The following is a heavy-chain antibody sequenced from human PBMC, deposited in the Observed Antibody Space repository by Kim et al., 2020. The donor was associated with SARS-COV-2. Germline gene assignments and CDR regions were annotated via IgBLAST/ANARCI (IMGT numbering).Heavy chain of an antibody. V-gene: IGHV3-21*01. CDR2: ISSSSSYI. CDR1: GFTLSSYS. Sequence: GGSLRLSCAASGFTLSSYSMNWVRQAPGKGLEWVSSISSSSSYIYYAVSVKGRFAVSIDNAKNSLYLQMNSLRAEDTAVYYCARDQVLWFGERLVMDVW. CDR3: ARDQVLWFGERLVMDV. J-gene: IGHJ6*01. D-gene: IGHD3-10*01.